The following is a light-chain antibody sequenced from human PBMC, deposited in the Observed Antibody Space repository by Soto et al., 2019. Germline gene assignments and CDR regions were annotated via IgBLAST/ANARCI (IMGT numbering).Light chain of an antibody. V-gene: IGLV1-51*02. CDR1: SSNIGNSY. Sequence: QSVLTQPPSVSAAPGQTVTISCSGSSSNIGNSYVSWYQQLPGTAPQLLIYEDNKRPSGIPDRFSGSKSGTSATLGITGLQTGDEADYYCGAWENSLSVRVFGGGTKLTVL. CDR3: GAWENSLSVRV. J-gene: IGLJ3*02. CDR2: EDN.